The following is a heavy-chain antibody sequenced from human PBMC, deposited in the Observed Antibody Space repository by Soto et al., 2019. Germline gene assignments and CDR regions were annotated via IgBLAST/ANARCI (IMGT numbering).Heavy chain of an antibody. CDR2: IIHGGST. CDR3: AREVNNFDSSGYYVY. CDR1: PGSIGNDW. D-gene: IGHD3-22*01. Sequence: LSLPDAGAPGSIGNDWRSGVRGTPGKGLEWIGEIIHGGSTKYNQSLKSRVTTSVDTSKNQFSLRLSSVTAADTAVYYCAREVNNFDSSGYYVYWGQGSLVTVTS. V-gene: IGHV4-34*12. J-gene: IGHJ4*02.